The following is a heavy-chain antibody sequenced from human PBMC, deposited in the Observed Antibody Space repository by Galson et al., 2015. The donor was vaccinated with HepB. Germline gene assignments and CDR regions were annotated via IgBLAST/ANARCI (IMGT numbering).Heavy chain of an antibody. V-gene: IGHV4-34*01. J-gene: IGHJ4*02. CDR1: GGSFSGYY. CDR3: ARHWNYSHPADY. CDR2: INHSGST. Sequence: SETLSLTCAVYGGSFSGYYWSWIRQPPGKGLEWIGEINHSGSTNYNPSLKSRVTISVDTSKNQFSLKLSSVTAADTAVYYCARHWNYSHPADYWGQGTLVTVSS. D-gene: IGHD1-7*01.